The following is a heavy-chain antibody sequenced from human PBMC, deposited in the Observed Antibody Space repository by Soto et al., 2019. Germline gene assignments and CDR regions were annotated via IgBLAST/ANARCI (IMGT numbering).Heavy chain of an antibody. CDR2: ISAYNGNT. J-gene: IGHJ4*02. D-gene: IGHD3-9*01. Sequence: ASVKVSCKASGYTFTSYGISWVRQAPGQGLEWMGWISAYNGNTNFAQKLQGRVTMTTDTSTSTAYMELRSLRSDDTAVYFCARFDILTGYWSCDYWGQGTLVTVSS. CDR1: GYTFTSYG. V-gene: IGHV1-18*04. CDR3: ARFDILTGYWSCDY.